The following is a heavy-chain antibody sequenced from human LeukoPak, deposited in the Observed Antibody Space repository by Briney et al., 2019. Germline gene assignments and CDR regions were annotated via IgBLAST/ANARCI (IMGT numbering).Heavy chain of an antibody. J-gene: IGHJ4*02. D-gene: IGHD6-19*01. CDR3: ARRRDDSSGWYDY. V-gene: IGHV4-61*01. CDR2: IYYSGST. CDR1: GGSISSGSYY. Sequence: SETLSLTCTVSGGSISSGSYYWSWIRQPPGKGLEWIGYIYYSGSTNYNPSLKSRVTISVDTSKNQFSLKLSSVTAADTAVYYCARRRDDSSGWYDYWGQGTLVTISS.